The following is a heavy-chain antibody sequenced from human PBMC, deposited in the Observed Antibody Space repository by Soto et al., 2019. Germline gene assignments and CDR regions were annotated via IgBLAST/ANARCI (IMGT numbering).Heavy chain of an antibody. CDR3: ARVVPGAEAWFGP. Sequence: GASVKVSCKTSGYNFSNYGITWVRQAPGQPLEWLGWISLYSDGTNYAQKFQGRVSMTTDTSTTTAYMELRSLRSDDTAVYYCARVVPGAEAWFGPWGQGTLVTVSS. J-gene: IGHJ5*02. CDR1: GYNFSNYG. V-gene: IGHV1-18*01. CDR2: ISLYSDGT. D-gene: IGHD2-2*01.